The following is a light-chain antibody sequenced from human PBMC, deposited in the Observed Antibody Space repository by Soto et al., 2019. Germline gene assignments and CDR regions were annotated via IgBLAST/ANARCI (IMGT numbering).Light chain of an antibody. CDR1: SSNIGRNS. J-gene: IGLJ1*01. Sequence: QSVLTQAPSVSGTPGQRVTRTCSGSSSNIGRNSVNLYQHLPGTAPKLLTHGNNHRPSGVPDRFSGSKSGTSASLAISGLQPEDEADYCCAAWDDSLNEYVFGDGTKVTVL. CDR2: GNN. V-gene: IGLV1-44*01. CDR3: AAWDDSLNEYV.